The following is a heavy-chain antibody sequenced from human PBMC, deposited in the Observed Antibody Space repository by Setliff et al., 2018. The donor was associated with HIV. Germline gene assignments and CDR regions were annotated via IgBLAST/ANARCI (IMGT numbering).Heavy chain of an antibody. D-gene: IGHD1-26*01. CDR1: GYTFTSFG. J-gene: IGHJ4*02. CDR3: ESDLFRRVGPFQPPGY. V-gene: IGHV1-18*01. Sequence: ASVKVSCKASGYTFTSFGITWVRQAPGQRPEWLGWINPYTGTANYAQNSQGRVSMTTDTSTRTAYRELRSLRFDDTAIYYCESDLFRRVGPFQPPGYWGQGTLVTVSS. CDR2: INPYTGTA.